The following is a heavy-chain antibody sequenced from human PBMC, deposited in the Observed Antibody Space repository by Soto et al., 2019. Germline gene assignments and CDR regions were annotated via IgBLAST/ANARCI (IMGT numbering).Heavy chain of an antibody. Sequence: QVDLVQSGAEVKKPGASVTISCKASGSAITRYYIHWVRQATGRGLEWLGIINPGGGSASYAQKFQYRVTENKYTSTGTVYMDLRSLRTEDTAVDYCARETSGWSLNGLDVWGQVTTVNVSS. V-gene: IGHV1-46*01. CDR2: INPGGGSA. CDR1: GSAITRYY. CDR3: ARETSGWSLNGLDV. D-gene: IGHD6-19*01. J-gene: IGHJ6*02.